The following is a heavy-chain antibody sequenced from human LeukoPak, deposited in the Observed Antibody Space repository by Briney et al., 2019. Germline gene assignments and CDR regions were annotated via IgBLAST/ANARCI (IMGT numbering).Heavy chain of an antibody. D-gene: IGHD6-6*01. CDR2: IWYDGSNK. CDR1: GFTFSSYG. Sequence: GGSLRLSCAASGFTFSSYGMHWVRQAPGKGPEWVAVIWYDGSNKYYADSVKGRFTISRDNSKNTLYLQMNSLRAEDTAVYYCARDRGSSGYYYYGMDVWGQGTTVTVSS. V-gene: IGHV3-33*01. CDR3: ARDRGSSGYYYYGMDV. J-gene: IGHJ6*02.